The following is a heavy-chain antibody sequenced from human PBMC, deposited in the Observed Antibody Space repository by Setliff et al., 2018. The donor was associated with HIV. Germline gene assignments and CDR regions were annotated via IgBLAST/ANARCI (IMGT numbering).Heavy chain of an antibody. CDR3: ARGGTSSNWFGP. CDR2: IYNSVTT. CDR1: GASISSNT. J-gene: IGHJ5*02. V-gene: IGHV4-59*01. D-gene: IGHD2-2*01. Sequence: SETLSLTCIVSGASISSNTWSWIRQAPGKGLQWIGSIYNSVTTNYNPSLKSRVTISLDTSKNQFSLKLTSVTAADTAVYYCARGGTSSNWFGPWGQGTLVTVSS.